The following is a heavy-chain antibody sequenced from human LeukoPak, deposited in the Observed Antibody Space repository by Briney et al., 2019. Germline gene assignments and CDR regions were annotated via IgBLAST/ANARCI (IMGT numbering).Heavy chain of an antibody. Sequence: PGGSLRLSCAASGFTFSSYAMSWVRQPPGKGLEWIGIIYYSGSTYYNPYLESRITMSVDTSKRQFSLKLTSVTATDTAVYYCARSWVVGEGAFDIWGQGTLVTVSS. CDR1: GFTFSSYA. J-gene: IGHJ3*02. CDR2: IYYSGST. CDR3: ARSWVVGEGAFDI. D-gene: IGHD1-26*01. V-gene: IGHV4-59*04.